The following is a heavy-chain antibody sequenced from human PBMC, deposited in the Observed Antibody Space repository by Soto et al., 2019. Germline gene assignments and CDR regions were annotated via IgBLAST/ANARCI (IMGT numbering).Heavy chain of an antibody. Sequence: QVHLQESGPRLLKPSQTLSLTCNVSGGSLTSGGFYWTWVRHHPEKALEWFGSIHYNVDTYFSQSLRSRISRTQDKSKNECSLTLTSVTAADTDIYFCARGDPRGRGVPTYVHYWGPGIHVSVSS. D-gene: IGHD3-10*01. CDR3: ARGDPRGRGVPTYVHY. CDR1: GGSLTSGGFY. J-gene: IGHJ4*02. V-gene: IGHV4-31*03. CDR2: IHYNVDT.